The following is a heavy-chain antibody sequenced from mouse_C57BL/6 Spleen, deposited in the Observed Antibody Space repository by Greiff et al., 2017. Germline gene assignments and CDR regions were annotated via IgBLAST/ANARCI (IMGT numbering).Heavy chain of an antibody. J-gene: IGHJ4*01. CDR2: IHPNSGST. CDR1: GYTFTSYW. V-gene: IGHV1-64*01. D-gene: IGHD2-2*01. Sequence: QVQLKQPGAELVKPGASVKLSCKASGYTFTSYWMHWVKQRPGQGLEWIGMIHPNSGSTNYNEKFKSKATLTVDKSSSTAYMQHSSLTSEDSAVDYCARTTMVTTNYAMDYWGQGTSVTVSS. CDR3: ARTTMVTTNYAMDY.